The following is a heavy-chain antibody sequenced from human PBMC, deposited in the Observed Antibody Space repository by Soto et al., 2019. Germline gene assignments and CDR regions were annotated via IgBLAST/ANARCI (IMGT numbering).Heavy chain of an antibody. CDR1: GGSFSGYY. CDR2: INHSGST. J-gene: IGHJ4*02. Sequence: KPSETLSLTCAVYGGSFSGYYWSWIRQPPGKGLEWIGEINHSGSTNYNPSLKSRVTISVDTSKNQFSLKLSSVTAADTAVYYCVAEQQLVDYWGQGTLVTVSS. CDR3: VAEQQLVDY. D-gene: IGHD6-13*01. V-gene: IGHV4-34*01.